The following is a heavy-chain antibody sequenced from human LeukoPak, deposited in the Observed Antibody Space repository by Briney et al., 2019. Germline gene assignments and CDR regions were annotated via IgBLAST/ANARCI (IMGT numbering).Heavy chain of an antibody. J-gene: IGHJ4*02. V-gene: IGHV4-34*01. Sequence: PSETLSLTCAVYGGSFSGYYWSWIRQPPGKGLEWIGEINHSGSTNYNPSLKSRVTISVDTSKNQFSLKLSSVTAADTAVYYCASVNYYDSSGYVDYWGQGTLVTVSS. D-gene: IGHD3-22*01. CDR2: INHSGST. CDR1: GGSFSGYY. CDR3: ASVNYYDSSGYVDY.